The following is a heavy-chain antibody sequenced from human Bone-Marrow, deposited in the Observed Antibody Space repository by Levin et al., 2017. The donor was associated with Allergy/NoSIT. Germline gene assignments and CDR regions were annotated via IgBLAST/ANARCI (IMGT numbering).Heavy chain of an antibody. V-gene: IGHV2-5*02. Sequence: SGPTLVKPTQTLTLTCTFSGFSFNTAGVSVGWIRQPPGKALEWLALIYWDDDQRYSPSLKNRLTVTKDTSKNQVVLTMTSMEPVDRATYYCAHRHYDSGSVFDYWGQGTLVTVSS. CDR3: AHRHYDSGSVFDY. J-gene: IGHJ4*02. CDR2: IYWDDDQ. D-gene: IGHD3-22*01. CDR1: GFSFNTAGVS.